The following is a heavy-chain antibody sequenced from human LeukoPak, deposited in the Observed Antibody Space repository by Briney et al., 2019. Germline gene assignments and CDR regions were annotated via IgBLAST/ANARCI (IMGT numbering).Heavy chain of an antibody. CDR1: GGSISSSSYY. V-gene: IGHV4-39*01. CDR3: AVGRDGYKHIFDY. CDR2: IYYSGST. Sequence: SVTLSLTCTVSGGSISSSSYYWGWIRQPPGKGLEWIGSIYYSGSTYYNPSLKSRVTISVDTSKNQFSLKLSSVTAADTAVYYCAVGRDGYKHIFDYWGQGTLVTVSS. J-gene: IGHJ4*02. D-gene: IGHD5-24*01.